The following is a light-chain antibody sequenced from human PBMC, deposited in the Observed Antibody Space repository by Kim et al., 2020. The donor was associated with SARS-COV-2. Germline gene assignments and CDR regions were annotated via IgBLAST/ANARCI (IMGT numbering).Light chain of an antibody. CDR3: QAWDSSTHNYV. V-gene: IGLV3-1*01. Sequence: QGQTASSTCSVYKLGDKYVSWYQQKPGQSPVVGIYQDNQRPSGIPERFSGSNSGNTATLTISGTQAMDEADYYCQAWDSSTHNYVFGAGTKVTVL. CDR2: QDN. CDR1: KLGDKY. J-gene: IGLJ1*01.